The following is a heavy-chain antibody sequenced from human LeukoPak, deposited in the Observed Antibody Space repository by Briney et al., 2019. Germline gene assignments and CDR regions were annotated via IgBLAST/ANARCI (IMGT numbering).Heavy chain of an antibody. D-gene: IGHD3-22*01. CDR3: ARGRGYDSSGYYYSRIYYYYYYMDV. CDR2: IYYSGST. Sequence: SETLSLTCAVSGGSISSNSYYWGWIRQPPGKGLEWIGYIYYSGSTNYNPSLKSRVTISVDTSKNQFSLKLSSVTAADTAVYYCARGRGYDSSGYYYSRIYYYYYYMDVWGKGTTVTISS. V-gene: IGHV4-61*05. CDR1: GGSISSNSYY. J-gene: IGHJ6*03.